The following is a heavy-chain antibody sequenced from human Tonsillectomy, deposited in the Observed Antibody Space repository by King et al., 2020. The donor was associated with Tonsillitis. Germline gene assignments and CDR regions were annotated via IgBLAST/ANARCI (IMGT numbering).Heavy chain of an antibody. CDR2: IYTSGST. D-gene: IGHD3-10*01. V-gene: IGHV4-61*02. J-gene: IGHJ6*03. CDR1: GGSISSGSYY. CDR3: ARDLAIYYGSGSPYYYMDV. Sequence: VQLQESGPGLVKPSQTLSLTCTVSGGSISSGSYYWSWIRQPAGKGLEWIGRIYTSGSTNYNPSLKSRVTMSLDTSKDEFSLKRSSVTAADTAVYYCARDLAIYYGSGSPYYYMDVWGKGATVTVSS.